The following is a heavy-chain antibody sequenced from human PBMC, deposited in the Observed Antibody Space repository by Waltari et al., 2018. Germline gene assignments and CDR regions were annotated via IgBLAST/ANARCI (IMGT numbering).Heavy chain of an antibody. Sequence: QVQLQESGPGLVKPSETLSLTCPVSGGSISSYYWSWIRQPPGKGLEWIGYIYYSGSTNYNPSLKSRVTISVDTSKNQFSLKLSSVTAADTAVYYCARLGVYDFWSGWYNWFDPWGQGTLVTVSS. V-gene: IGHV4-59*08. D-gene: IGHD3-3*01. J-gene: IGHJ5*02. CDR3: ARLGVYDFWSGWYNWFDP. CDR1: GGSISSYY. CDR2: IYYSGST.